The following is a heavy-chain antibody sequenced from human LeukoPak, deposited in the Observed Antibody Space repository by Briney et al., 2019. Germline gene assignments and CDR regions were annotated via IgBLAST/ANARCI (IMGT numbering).Heavy chain of an antibody. CDR1: GGSFGGYY. V-gene: IGHV4-34*01. CDR3: ARVRGYCSSTSCYSYMDV. CDR2: INHSGST. J-gene: IGHJ6*03. D-gene: IGHD2-2*01. Sequence: SETLSLTCAVYGGSFGGYYWNWIRQPPGKGLEWIGEINHSGSTNYNPSLKSRVTISADTSKNQFSLKLSSVTAADTAVYYCARVRGYCSSTSCYSYMDVWGKGTTVTVSS.